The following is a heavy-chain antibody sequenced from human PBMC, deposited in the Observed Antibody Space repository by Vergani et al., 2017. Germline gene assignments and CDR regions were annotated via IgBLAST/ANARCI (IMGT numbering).Heavy chain of an antibody. J-gene: IGHJ3*02. CDR3: AREYIVVVTATQGEDAFDI. CDR1: GYTFTSYY. V-gene: IGHV1-46*01. D-gene: IGHD2-21*02. Sequence: QVQLVQSGAEVKKPGASVKVSCKASGYTFTSYYMHWVRQAPGQGLEWMGIINPSGGSTSYAQKFQGRVTMTRDTSTSTVYMELSRLRSDDTAVYYCAREYIVVVTATQGEDAFDIWGQGTMVTVSS. CDR2: INPSGGST.